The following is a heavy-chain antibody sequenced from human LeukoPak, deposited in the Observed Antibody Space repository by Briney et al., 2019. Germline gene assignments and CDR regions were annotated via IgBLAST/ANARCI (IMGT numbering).Heavy chain of an antibody. CDR3: AKNPNRSGWYQDY. V-gene: IGHV3-23*01. CDR2: ISSSVGST. Sequence: GGPLRLSCVASGFTFSSYSMTWVPQTPEKGLEWVAAISSSVGSTYYADSVKGRFTISRDNSKNTLYLRMNNLGADDTAVYYCAKNPNRSGWYQDYWGQGTLVIVSS. CDR1: GFTFSSYS. J-gene: IGHJ4*02. D-gene: IGHD6-19*01.